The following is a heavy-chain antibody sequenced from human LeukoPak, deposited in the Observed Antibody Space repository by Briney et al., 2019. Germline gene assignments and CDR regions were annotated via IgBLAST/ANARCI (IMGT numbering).Heavy chain of an antibody. D-gene: IGHD4-17*01. V-gene: IGHV1-2*02. CDR2: INPNSGGT. CDR3: ASDPRFNYGAGWFDP. CDR1: GYTFTSYY. J-gene: IGHJ5*02. Sequence: AASVKVSCKASGYTFTSYYMHWVRQAPGQGLEWMGWINPNSGGTNYAQKFQGRVTMTRDTSISTAYMELSRLRSDDTAVYYCASDPRFNYGAGWFDPWGQGTLVTVSS.